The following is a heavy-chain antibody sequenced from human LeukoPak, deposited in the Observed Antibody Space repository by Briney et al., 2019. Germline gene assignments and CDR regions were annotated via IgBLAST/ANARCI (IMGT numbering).Heavy chain of an antibody. CDR3: AKLSAVTPPMDFDY. D-gene: IGHD4-17*01. Sequence: GGSLRLSCAASGFTFSSYSMNWVRQAPGKGLEWVSYISSSSSTIYYADSVKGRFTISRDNSKNTLYLQMNSLRAEDTAVYYCAKLSAVTPPMDFDYWGQGTLVTVSS. V-gene: IGHV3-48*01. CDR1: GFTFSSYS. CDR2: ISSSSSTI. J-gene: IGHJ4*02.